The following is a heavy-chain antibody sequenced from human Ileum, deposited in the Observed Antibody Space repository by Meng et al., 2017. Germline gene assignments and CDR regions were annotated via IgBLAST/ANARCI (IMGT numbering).Heavy chain of an antibody. CDR1: GYTFTTNP. CDR2: INAGNGKT. J-gene: IGHJ4*01. D-gene: IGHD1-26*01. V-gene: IGHV1-3*01. CDR3: ARDSLVGAPFDY. Sequence: AQLGQSGAEVKKPGASVKVSCTASGYTFTTNPIHWVRQAPGQRLEWVGYINAGNGKTRYSQKFQGRVTITRDTYANTVYMDLSSLTSEDTAVYYCARDSLVGAPFDYWGHGTLVTVSS.